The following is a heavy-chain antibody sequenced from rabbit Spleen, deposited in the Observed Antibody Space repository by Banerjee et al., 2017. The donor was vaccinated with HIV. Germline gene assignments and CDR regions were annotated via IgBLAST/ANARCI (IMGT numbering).Heavy chain of an antibody. V-gene: IGHV1S45*01. CDR2: INVVTGKA. D-gene: IGHD4-1*01. CDR3: ARVSESSGWGEDL. Sequence: QQQLVESGGGLVKPGASLTLTCKASGFSFSNKAVMCWVRQAPGKGLEWIACINVVTGKAVYASWAKGRFTFSKTSSTTVTLQMTSLTAADTATYFCARVSESSGWGEDLWGPGTLVTVS. CDR1: GFSFSNKAV. J-gene: IGHJ4*01.